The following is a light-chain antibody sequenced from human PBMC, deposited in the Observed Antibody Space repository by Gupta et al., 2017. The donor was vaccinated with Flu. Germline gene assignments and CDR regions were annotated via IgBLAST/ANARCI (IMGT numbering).Light chain of an antibody. Sequence: QSVLTQPPSVSGAPGQGVTISCTGSSSNLGAGYDAHWYQQLPGAAPKLLISVNTNRPSGVPDRFSGSKSGTSASLAITGLQPEDEADYYCQSYDSSLSGYVFGTGTTLTVL. CDR3: QSYDSSLSGYV. CDR1: SSNLGAGYD. J-gene: IGLJ1*01. CDR2: VNT. V-gene: IGLV1-40*01.